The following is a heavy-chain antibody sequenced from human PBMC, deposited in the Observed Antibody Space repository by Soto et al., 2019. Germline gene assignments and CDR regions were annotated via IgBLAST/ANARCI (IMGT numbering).Heavy chain of an antibody. V-gene: IGHV3-11*01. J-gene: IGHJ4*02. D-gene: IGHD3-10*01. Sequence: PGGSLRLSCTASGFTFSDFHMNWIRQAPGRGLEWISYISTRGSTIHYADSVKGRFTISRDNAKNSLYLHLNSLRAEDTAVYYCARDQVTGRVDYWGQGTLVTVSS. CDR1: GFTFSDFH. CDR2: ISTRGSTI. CDR3: ARDQVTGRVDY.